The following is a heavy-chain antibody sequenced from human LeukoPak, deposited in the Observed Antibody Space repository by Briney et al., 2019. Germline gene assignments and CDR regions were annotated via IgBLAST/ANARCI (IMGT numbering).Heavy chain of an antibody. CDR2: INHSGST. D-gene: IGHD2-2*01. J-gene: IGHJ4*02. Sequence: TETLSLTCAVYGGSFRCYYWSWIRQPPAKGLEWIGEINHSGSTNYNPSLKSRVTISVDTSKNQFSLKLSSVTAADTAVYYCARASVGCSSTSCYSTQFDYWGQGTLVTVSS. CDR3: ARASVGCSSTSCYSTQFDY. CDR1: GGSFRCYY. V-gene: IGHV4-34*01.